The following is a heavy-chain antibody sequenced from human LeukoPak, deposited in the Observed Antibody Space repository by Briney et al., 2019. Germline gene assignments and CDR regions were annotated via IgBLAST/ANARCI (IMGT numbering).Heavy chain of an antibody. CDR2: ISGSGRTT. D-gene: IGHD1-7*01. Sequence: GGSLRLSCAAPGFTFSSYAMSWVRQAPGKGLEWVSAISGSGRTTYYADSVKGRFTISRDNSKSTLYLQTNSLRAEDTAVYYCAKDTNWNYDWFDPWGQGTLVTVSS. V-gene: IGHV3-23*01. J-gene: IGHJ5*02. CDR1: GFTFSSYA. CDR3: AKDTNWNYDWFDP.